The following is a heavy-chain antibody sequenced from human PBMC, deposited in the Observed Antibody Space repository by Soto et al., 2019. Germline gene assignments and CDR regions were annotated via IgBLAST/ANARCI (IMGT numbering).Heavy chain of an antibody. D-gene: IGHD6-19*01. V-gene: IGHV4-39*01. Sequence: QLQLQESGPGLVRPSETLSLICTVSGGSITRKDHTWGWIRQSPGKGLEWIGDIKSSGSTNYNLSLKSRVSMSVETSKNQFSLKMNSVTAADTAVYYCARLGSSGWYQGSYFDYWGQGTLVTVSS. J-gene: IGHJ4*02. CDR2: IKSSGST. CDR3: ARLGSSGWYQGSYFDY. CDR1: GGSITRKDHT.